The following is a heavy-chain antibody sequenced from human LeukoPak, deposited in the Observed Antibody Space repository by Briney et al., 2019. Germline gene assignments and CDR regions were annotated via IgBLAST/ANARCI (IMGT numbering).Heavy chain of an antibody. V-gene: IGHV3-48*01. Sequence: GGSLRLSCAASGFTFSSYSMNWVRQAPGKGLEWVSYISSSSSTIYYADSVKGRFTISRDNSKNTLYLQMNSLRAEDTAVYYCAKSSGRDDAFDIWGQGTMVTVSS. CDR1: GFTFSSYS. D-gene: IGHD3-22*01. J-gene: IGHJ3*02. CDR2: ISSSSSTI. CDR3: AKSSGRDDAFDI.